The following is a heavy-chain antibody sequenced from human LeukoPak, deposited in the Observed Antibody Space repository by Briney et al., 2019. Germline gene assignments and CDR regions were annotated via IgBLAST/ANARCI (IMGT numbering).Heavy chain of an antibody. D-gene: IGHD6-19*01. V-gene: IGHV3-30*18. CDR3: AKDEEYSSGFYYYYYGMDV. CDR2: ISYDGSNK. CDR1: GFTFSSYG. J-gene: IGHJ6*02. Sequence: GGSLRLSCAASGFTFSSYGMHWVRQAPGKGLEWVAVISYDGSNKYYADSVKGRFTISRDNSKNTLYLQMNSLRAEDTAVYYCAKDEEYSSGFYYYYYGMDVWGQGTRVTVSS.